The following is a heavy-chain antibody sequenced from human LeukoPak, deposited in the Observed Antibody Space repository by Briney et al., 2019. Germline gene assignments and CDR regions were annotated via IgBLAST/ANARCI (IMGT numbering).Heavy chain of an antibody. J-gene: IGHJ4*02. D-gene: IGHD5-18*01. CDR2: ISAYNGNT. CDR1: GYTFTSYG. Sequence: AASVKVSCKASGYTFTSYGISWVRQAPGQGLEWMGWISAYNGNTNYAQKLQGRVTMTTDTSTSTAYMELRSLRSDDTAVYYCARLSSGGYSYGLVDYWGQGTLVTVSS. V-gene: IGHV1-18*01. CDR3: ARLSSGGYSYGLVDY.